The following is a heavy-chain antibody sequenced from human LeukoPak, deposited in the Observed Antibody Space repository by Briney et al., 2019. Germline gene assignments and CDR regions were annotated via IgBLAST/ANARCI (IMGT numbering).Heavy chain of an antibody. Sequence: NPSETLSLTCTVSGGSISSYYWSWVRQHPGKGLEWIGYIYYSGSTNYNPSLKSRVTISVDTSKDQFSLKLSSVTAADTAVYYCAISSSWEYYFDYWGQGTLVTVSS. CDR2: IYYSGST. V-gene: IGHV4-59*01. CDR3: AISSSWEYYFDY. CDR1: GGSISSYY. D-gene: IGHD6-13*01. J-gene: IGHJ4*02.